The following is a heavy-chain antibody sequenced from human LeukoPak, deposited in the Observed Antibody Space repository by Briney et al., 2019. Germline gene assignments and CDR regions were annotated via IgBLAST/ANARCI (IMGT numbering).Heavy chain of an antibody. CDR3: AKPSPHCTHGVCYWGYYFDY. D-gene: IGHD2-8*01. Sequence: GGSLRLSCAASGFTFSSYAMSWVRQAPGKGLEWVSAISGSGGSTYYADSVKGRFTISRDNSKNTLYLQMNSLRAEDTAVYYCAKPSPHCTHGVCYWGYYFDYWGQGTLVTVSS. J-gene: IGHJ4*02. CDR1: GFTFSSYA. V-gene: IGHV3-23*01. CDR2: ISGSGGST.